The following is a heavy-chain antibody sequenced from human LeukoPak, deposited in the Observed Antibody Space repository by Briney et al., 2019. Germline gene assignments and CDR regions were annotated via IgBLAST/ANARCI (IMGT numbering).Heavy chain of an antibody. CDR1: GFTVSSNY. V-gene: IGHV3-66*01. J-gene: IGHJ4*02. D-gene: IGHD3-9*01. CDR3: AKTRRRYNILTAYYAVDY. Sequence: GGSLRLSCAASGFTVSSNYMSWVRQAPGKGLEWVSVIYSGGSTYYADSVKGRFTISRDNSKNTLYLQMNSLRAEDTALYYCAKTRRRYNILTAYYAVDYWGQGTLVTVSS. CDR2: IYSGGST.